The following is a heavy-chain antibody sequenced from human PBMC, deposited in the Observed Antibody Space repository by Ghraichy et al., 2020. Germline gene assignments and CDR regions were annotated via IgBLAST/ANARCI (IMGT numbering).Heavy chain of an antibody. CDR3: ARDRLHAFDI. CDR1: GFTFSSYW. Sequence: GESLNISCAASGFTFSSYWMSWVRQAPGKGLEWVANIKQDGSEKYYVDSVKGRFTISRDNAKNSLYLQMNSLRAEDTAVYYCARDRLHAFDIWGQGTMVTVSS. J-gene: IGHJ3*02. V-gene: IGHV3-7*01. CDR2: IKQDGSEK.